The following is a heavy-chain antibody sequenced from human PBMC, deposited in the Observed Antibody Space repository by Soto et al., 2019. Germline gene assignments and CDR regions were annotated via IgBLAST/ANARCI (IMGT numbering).Heavy chain of an antibody. CDR3: ARGVLGVMVPQT. CDR2: ISTSSSTI. Sequence: EVQLVESGGGLVQPGGSLRLSCAASGFIFSSYSMNWVRQAPGKGLEWISYISTSSSTIYYADSVKGRFTLSRDNAKNSLDLQMNSLRVEDTAVYYCARGVLGVMVPQTWGQGTLVTVSS. J-gene: IGHJ4*02. D-gene: IGHD3-16*02. CDR1: GFIFSSYS. V-gene: IGHV3-48*01.